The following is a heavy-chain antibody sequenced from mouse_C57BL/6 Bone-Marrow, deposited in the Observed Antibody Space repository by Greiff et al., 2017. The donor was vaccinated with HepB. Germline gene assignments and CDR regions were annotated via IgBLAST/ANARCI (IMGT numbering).Heavy chain of an antibody. CDR1: GYTFTSYG. CDR3: ARSGGDSSGYAWFAY. Sequence: VQGVESGAELARPGASVKLSCKASGYTFTSYGISWVKQRTGQGLEWIGEIYPRSGNTYYNEKFKGKATLTADKSSSTAYMELRSLTSEDSAVYFCARSGGDSSGYAWFAYWGQGTLVTVSA. CDR2: IYPRSGNT. V-gene: IGHV1-81*01. J-gene: IGHJ3*01. D-gene: IGHD3-2*02.